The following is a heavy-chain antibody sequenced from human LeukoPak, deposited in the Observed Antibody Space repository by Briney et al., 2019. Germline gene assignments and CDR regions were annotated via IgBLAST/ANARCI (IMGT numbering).Heavy chain of an antibody. CDR2: ISYDGSNK. CDR1: AFTFRGYA. Sequence: GRSLRLSCAASAFTFRGYAIHWVRQAPGKGLEWVAVISYDGSNKYYADSVKGRFTISRDNSKNTLSLQMNSLRAEDTAVYYCARDRSLSSFGELFLWGQGTLVTVSS. J-gene: IGHJ4*02. D-gene: IGHD3-10*01. V-gene: IGHV3-30*01. CDR3: ARDRSLSSFGELFL.